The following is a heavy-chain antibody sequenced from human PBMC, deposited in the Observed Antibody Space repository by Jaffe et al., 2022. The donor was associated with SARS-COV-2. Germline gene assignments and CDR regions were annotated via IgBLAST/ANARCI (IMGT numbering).Heavy chain of an antibody. CDR1: GGTFSSYA. CDR2: IIPIFGTA. D-gene: IGHD3-22*01. J-gene: IGHJ3*02. V-gene: IGHV1-69*01. Sequence: QVQLVQSGAEVKKPGSSVKVSCKASGGTFSSYAISWVRQAPGQGLEWMGGIIPIFGTANYAQKFQGRVTITADESTSTAYMELSSLRSEDTAVYYCAIQNPPPIYYDSSGPHLGIWGQGTMVTVSS. CDR3: AIQNPPPIYYDSSGPHLGI.